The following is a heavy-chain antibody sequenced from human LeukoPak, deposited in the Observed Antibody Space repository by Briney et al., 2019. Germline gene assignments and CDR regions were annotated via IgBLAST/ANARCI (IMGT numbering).Heavy chain of an antibody. CDR3: ARGSNGGYYDFWSGYFPRYYYYYMDV. J-gene: IGHJ6*03. Sequence: ASVKVSCKASGYTFTSYDINWVRQATGQGLEWMGWMNPNSGNTGYAQKFQGRVTMTRNTSISTAYMELSSLRSEDTAVYYCARGSNGGYYDFWSGYFPRYYYYYMDVWGKGTTVNVSS. CDR1: GYTFTSYD. D-gene: IGHD3-3*01. V-gene: IGHV1-8*01. CDR2: MNPNSGNT.